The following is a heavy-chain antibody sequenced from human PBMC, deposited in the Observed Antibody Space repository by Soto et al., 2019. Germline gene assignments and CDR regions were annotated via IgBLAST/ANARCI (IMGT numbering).Heavy chain of an antibody. CDR3: ARAGGYCSGGSCYLIDY. CDR1: GGSVSSGSYY. J-gene: IGHJ4*02. Sequence: QVQLQESGPGLVKPSETLSLTCTVSGGSVSSGSYYWSWIRQPPGKGLEWIGYIYYSGSTNYNPSLKSRVTISVDTSKNQFSLKLSSVTAADTAVYYCARAGGYCSGGSCYLIDYWGQGTLVTVSS. CDR2: IYYSGST. V-gene: IGHV4-61*01. D-gene: IGHD2-15*01.